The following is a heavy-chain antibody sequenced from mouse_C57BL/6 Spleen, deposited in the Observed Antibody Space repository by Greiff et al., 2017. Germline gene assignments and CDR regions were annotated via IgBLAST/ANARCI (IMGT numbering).Heavy chain of an antibody. D-gene: IGHD1-1*01. CDR1: GFTFTDYY. CDR2: VYPYNGGT. J-gene: IGHJ1*03. V-gene: IGHV1-36*01. CDR3: ARSQYYGSSYGYFDV. Sequence: SGPVLVKPGPSVKISCKASGFTFTDYYMHWVKQSHGKSLEWIGLVYPYNGGTSYNQKFKGKATLTVDTSSSTAYMELNSLTSEDSAVYYCARSQYYGSSYGYFDVWGTGTTVTVSS.